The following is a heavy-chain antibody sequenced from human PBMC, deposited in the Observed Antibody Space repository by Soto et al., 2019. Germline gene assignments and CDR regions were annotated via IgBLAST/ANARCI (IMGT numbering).Heavy chain of an antibody. V-gene: IGHV4-4*07. CDR3: ARGLSAFDT. CDR1: GGSMSSYF. Sequence: SETLSLTCAVSGGSMSSYFWSWIRQPAGKGLEWIGRIYSSGSTSYNPSLKSRFTLSVDTSKNQVSLWLNSMTAADTDVYYCARGLSAFDTWGQGTLVIVSS. J-gene: IGHJ5*02. D-gene: IGHD3-16*01. CDR2: IYSSGST.